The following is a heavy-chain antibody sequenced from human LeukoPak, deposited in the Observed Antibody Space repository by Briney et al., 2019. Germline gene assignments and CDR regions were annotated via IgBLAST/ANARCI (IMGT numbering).Heavy chain of an antibody. CDR2: ISSNGGST. V-gene: IGHV3-64D*09. J-gene: IGHJ4*02. CDR3: VKGRGVITTVTAHYFDY. Sequence: TGGSLRLSCSASGFTFSSYAMHWVRQAPGKGLEYVSAISSNGGSTYYAASVKGRFTLSRDNSKNTLYLQMSSLRVEDTAVYYCVKGRGVITTVTAHYFDYWGQGTLVTVSS. CDR1: GFTFSSYA. D-gene: IGHD4-17*01.